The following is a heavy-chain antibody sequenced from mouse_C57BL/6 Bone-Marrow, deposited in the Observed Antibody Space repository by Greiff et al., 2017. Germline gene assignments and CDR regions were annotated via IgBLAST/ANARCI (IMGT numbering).Heavy chain of an antibody. CDR2: ISDGGSYT. D-gene: IGHD2-12*01. CDR1: GFTFSSYA. V-gene: IGHV5-4*03. CDR3: ASSYYSFSFDY. J-gene: IGHJ2*01. Sequence: EVKLVESGGGLVKPGGSLKLSCAASGFTFSSYAMSWVRQTPEKRLAWVATISDGGSYTYYPDNVKGRFTISRDNAKNHRYLQMSHLKSEDTAMYYCASSYYSFSFDYWGQGTTLTVSS.